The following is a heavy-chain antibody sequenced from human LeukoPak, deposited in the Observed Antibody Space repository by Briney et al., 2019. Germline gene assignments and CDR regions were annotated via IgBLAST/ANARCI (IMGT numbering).Heavy chain of an antibody. V-gene: IGHV4-34*01. Sequence: SETLSLTCAVYGGSFSGYYWSWIRQPPGKGLEWIGEINPSGSTNYNPSLKSRLTISVDTSKNQFSLKLSSVTAADTAVYYCASLNYDILTGYYTGWFDPWGQGTLVTVSS. CDR3: ASLNYDILTGYYTGWFDP. J-gene: IGHJ5*02. CDR2: INPSGST. CDR1: GGSFSGYY. D-gene: IGHD3-9*01.